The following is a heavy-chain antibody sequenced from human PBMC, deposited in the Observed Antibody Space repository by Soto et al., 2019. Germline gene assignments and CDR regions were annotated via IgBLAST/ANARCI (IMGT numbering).Heavy chain of an antibody. J-gene: IGHJ5*02. CDR3: ARAVGYCIGGTCNPPGNWFVP. V-gene: IGHV4-31*03. Sequence: SETLSLTCTVSGGFVNSGGYYWSWIRQHPGRGLECIGSIYYSGSAYYNPSLKSRVTISVDTSKNQFSLRLSSVTAADTAMYYCARAVGYCIGGTCNPPGNWFVPWGQGTLVTVSS. D-gene: IGHD2-15*01. CDR2: IYYSGSA. CDR1: GGFVNSGGYY.